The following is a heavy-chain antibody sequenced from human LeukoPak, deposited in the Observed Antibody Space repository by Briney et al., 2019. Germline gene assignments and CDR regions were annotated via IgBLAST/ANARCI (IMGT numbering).Heavy chain of an antibody. CDR1: GGSFSGYY. CDR2: INHSGST. J-gene: IGHJ4*02. CDR3: AGQGYGSESYYPFSRPFDY. V-gene: IGHV4-34*01. D-gene: IGHD3-10*01. Sequence: PSETLSLTCAVYGGSFSGYYWSWIRQPPGKGLEWIGEINHSGSTNYNPSLKSRVTISVDTSKNQFSLKLSSVTAADTAVYYCAGQGYGSESYYPFSRPFDYWGQGTLVTVSS.